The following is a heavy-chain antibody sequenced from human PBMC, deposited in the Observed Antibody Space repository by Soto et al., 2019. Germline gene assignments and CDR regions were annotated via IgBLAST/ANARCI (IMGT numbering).Heavy chain of an antibody. V-gene: IGHV4-34*01. D-gene: IGHD3-22*01. CDR2: INHSGST. CDR1: GGSFRGYY. J-gene: IGHJ6*02. Sequence: SETLSLTCAFYGGSFRGYYWIWIRQPTGKGLEWIGEINHSGSTNYNPSLKSRVTISVDTSKNQFSLKLSSVTAADTAVYYCARGLYDSSGYYYGFYYYYGMDVWGQGTTVTVSS. CDR3: ARGLYDSSGYYYGFYYYYGMDV.